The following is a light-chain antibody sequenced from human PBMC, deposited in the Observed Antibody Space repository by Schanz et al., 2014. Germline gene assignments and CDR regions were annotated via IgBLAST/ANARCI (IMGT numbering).Light chain of an antibody. J-gene: IGLJ1*01. Sequence: QSALTQPASVSGSHGQSITISCTGTSSDVGSYNLVSWYQQHPGKAPKLMIYEGSKRPSGVSNRFSGSKSGNTASLTISGLQAEDEADYYCCSYADSSTLFGPGTKLTVL. CDR3: CSYADSSTL. CDR1: SSDVGSYNL. CDR2: EGS. V-gene: IGLV2-23*03.